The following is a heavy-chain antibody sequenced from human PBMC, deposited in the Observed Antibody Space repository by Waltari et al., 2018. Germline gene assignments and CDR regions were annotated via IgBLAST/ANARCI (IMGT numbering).Heavy chain of an antibody. CDR1: GYTFTSYA. CDR2: INAGNGNT. J-gene: IGHJ6*02. Sequence: QVQLVQSGAEVKKPGASVKVSCKASGYTFTSYAMHWVRQDPGQRLEWMGWINAGNGNTKYSQKFQGRVTITRDTSASTAYMELSSLRSEDTAVYYCARGSSSPGSYYYYGMDVWGQGTTVTVSS. D-gene: IGHD6-13*01. V-gene: IGHV1-3*01. CDR3: ARGSSSPGSYYYYGMDV.